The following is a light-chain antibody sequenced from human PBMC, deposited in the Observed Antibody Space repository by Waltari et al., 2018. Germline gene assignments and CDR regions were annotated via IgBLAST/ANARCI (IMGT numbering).Light chain of an antibody. J-gene: IGLJ6*01. CDR1: SGHSSYA. CDR3: QTWGTGILV. V-gene: IGLV4-69*01. CDR2: LNCDGSH. Sequence: QLVLTQSPSASASLGASVKLICTLSSGHSSYAIAWHQQQPAKGPRYLMKLNCDGSHSKGDGIPDRFSGSSSGAERYLTISSLQSEDEADYYCQTWGTGILVFGSGTKVTVL.